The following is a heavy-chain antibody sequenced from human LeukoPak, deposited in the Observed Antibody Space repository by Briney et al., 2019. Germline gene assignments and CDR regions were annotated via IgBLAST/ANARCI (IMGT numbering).Heavy chain of an antibody. J-gene: IGHJ4*02. CDR3: ATDGLVGALWTPSPFDY. D-gene: IGHD1-26*01. V-gene: IGHV1-24*01. Sequence: GASVKVSCKASGYIFIGYYMHWVRQAPGKGLEWMGGFDPEDGETIYAQKFQGRVTMTEDTSTDTAYMELSSLRSEDTAVYYCATDGLVGALWTPSPFDYWGQGTLVTVSS. CDR1: GYIFIGYY. CDR2: FDPEDGET.